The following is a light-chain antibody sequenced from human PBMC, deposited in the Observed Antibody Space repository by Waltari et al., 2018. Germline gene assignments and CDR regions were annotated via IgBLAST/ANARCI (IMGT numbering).Light chain of an antibody. CDR2: WAS. CDR3: QQYYDTPIT. Sequence: DIVMTQSPDSLAVSLGERATINCKSSQTVLSTSNNNNYLAWYQKKPGQPPRVLVYWASTRATGVPDQFSGSGSGTDFTLTISSLHAEDVAVYYCQQYYDTPITFGQGTRLEIK. V-gene: IGKV4-1*01. CDR1: QTVLSTSNNNNY. J-gene: IGKJ5*01.